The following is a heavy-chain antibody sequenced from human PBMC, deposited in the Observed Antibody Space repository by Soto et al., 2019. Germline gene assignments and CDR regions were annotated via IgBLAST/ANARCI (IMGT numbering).Heavy chain of an antibody. D-gene: IGHD3-22*01. V-gene: IGHV1-46*01. J-gene: IGHJ4*02. CDR2: INPSGGST. Sequence: ASVNVSCKSSGYTFTSYYIHWGRQAPGQGLEWMGIINPSGGSTSYAQKFQGRVTMTRDTSTSTVYMELSSLRSEDAAVYYCASENYYDSSGYSHYFDYWGQGTLVTVSS. CDR1: GYTFTSYY. CDR3: ASENYYDSSGYSHYFDY.